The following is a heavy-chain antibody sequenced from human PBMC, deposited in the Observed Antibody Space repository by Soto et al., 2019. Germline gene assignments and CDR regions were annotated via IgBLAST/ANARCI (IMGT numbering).Heavy chain of an antibody. Sequence: QVQLQESGPGLVKPSETLSLTCTVSGGSVSSGSYYWSWIRQPPGKGLEWIGYIYYSGSTNYNPSLKSRVTISVDTSKNQFSLKLSSVTAADTAVYYCARINRLTTVVTHRGLIDYWGQGTLVTVSS. J-gene: IGHJ4*02. V-gene: IGHV4-61*01. CDR1: GGSVSSGSYY. CDR3: ARINRLTTVVTHRGLIDY. D-gene: IGHD2-21*02. CDR2: IYYSGST.